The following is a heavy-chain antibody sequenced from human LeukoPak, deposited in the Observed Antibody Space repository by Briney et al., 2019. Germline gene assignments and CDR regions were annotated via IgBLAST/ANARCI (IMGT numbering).Heavy chain of an antibody. D-gene: IGHD3-9*01. CDR2: IKQDGSEK. Sequence: GGSLRLSCAASGFTFSGFWMSWVRQAPGKGLEWVANIKQDGSEKYYVDSVKGRFTISRNNAKNSLYLQMNSLRAEDTAVYYCARDYPLDWLYDNWGQGTLVTVSS. V-gene: IGHV3-7*01. J-gene: IGHJ4*02. CDR1: GFTFSGFW. CDR3: ARDYPLDWLYDN.